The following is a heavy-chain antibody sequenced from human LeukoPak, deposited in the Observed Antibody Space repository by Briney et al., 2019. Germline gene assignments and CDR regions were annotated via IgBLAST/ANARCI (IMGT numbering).Heavy chain of an antibody. CDR2: ISSGGSNI. CDR3: ARISGDGNVDN. J-gene: IGHJ4*02. V-gene: IGHV3-48*03. CDR1: GFTLSSYE. Sequence: KPGGSLRLSCAASGFTLSSYEMNWVRQAPGKGLEWVSHISSGGSNIYYADSVKGRFTISRDNAKNSLYLQMNSLRAEDTAVYYCARISGDGNVDNWGQGTLVTVSS. D-gene: IGHD4-23*01.